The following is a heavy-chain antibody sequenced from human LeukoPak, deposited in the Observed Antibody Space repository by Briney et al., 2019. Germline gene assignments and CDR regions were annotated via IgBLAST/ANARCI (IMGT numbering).Heavy chain of an antibody. CDR2: IWSDGTNK. Sequence: GGSLRLSCAASGFTFSHYGFHWVRQAPGKGLEWVAVIWSDGTNKYYGDSVKGRFMIYRDDSQNTVYLQMNSLRAEDTAVYYCAKDAQRGFDYSNSLEYWGQGSPVTVSS. J-gene: IGHJ4*02. D-gene: IGHD4-11*01. CDR1: GFTFSHYG. V-gene: IGHV3-33*06. CDR3: AKDAQRGFDYSNSLEY.